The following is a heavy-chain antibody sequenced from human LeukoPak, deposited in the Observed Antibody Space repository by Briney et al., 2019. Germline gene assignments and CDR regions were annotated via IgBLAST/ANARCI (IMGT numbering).Heavy chain of an antibody. D-gene: IGHD6-19*01. CDR2: ISGSGGST. CDR1: GFTFSSYA. J-gene: IGHJ3*02. Sequence: PARSLRLSCAASGFTFSSYAMSWVRQAPGKGLEWVSAISGSGGSTYYADSVKGRFTISRDNSKNTLYLQMNSLRAEDTAVYYCARDSAPYSSGLGAFDIWGQGTMVTVSS. CDR3: ARDSAPYSSGLGAFDI. V-gene: IGHV3-23*01.